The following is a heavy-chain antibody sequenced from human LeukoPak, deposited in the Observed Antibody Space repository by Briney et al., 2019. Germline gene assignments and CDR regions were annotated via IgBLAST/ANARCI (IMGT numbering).Heavy chain of an antibody. CDR1: GYPFTSYG. CDR3: ARSIVSQTKGDIVVVPAADEVAGKYYFDY. V-gene: IGHV1-18*01. J-gene: IGHJ4*02. Sequence: GASVKVFCKASGYPFTSYGISWVRQAPGQGLEWMVWISAYNGNTIYAQKLQGRVTMTTDTSTSTAYMELRSLRSDDTAVYYWARSIVSQTKGDIVVVPAADEVAGKYYFDYWGQGTLVTVSS. D-gene: IGHD2-2*01. CDR2: ISAYNGNT.